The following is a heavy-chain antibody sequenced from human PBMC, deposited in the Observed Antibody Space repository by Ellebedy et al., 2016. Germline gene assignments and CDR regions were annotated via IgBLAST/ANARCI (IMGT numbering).Heavy chain of an antibody. CDR1: GYDFGSYW. D-gene: IGHD3-9*01. CDR2: VNPGDSDT. V-gene: IGHV5-51*01. CDR3: ARLYYDILTGYYRALDY. Sequence: GESLKISCKASGYDFGSYWIAWVRQMPGKGLEWMGIVNPGDSDTRYSPSFEGQVTISADKAITTAYLQWSGLKAPDSAMYYCARLYYDILTGYYRALDYWGQGTLVTVSS. J-gene: IGHJ4*02.